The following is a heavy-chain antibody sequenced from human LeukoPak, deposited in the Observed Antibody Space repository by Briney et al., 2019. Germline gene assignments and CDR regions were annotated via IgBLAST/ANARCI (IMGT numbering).Heavy chain of an antibody. J-gene: IGHJ2*01. CDR1: GFTFDDYA. D-gene: IGHD6-19*01. CDR3: AKDIAVAGMTFWYFDL. V-gene: IGHV3-9*01. Sequence: GGSLRLSCVASGFTFDDYAMHWVRQAPGKGLEWVSGISWNSGSIGYADSVKGRFTISRDNAKNSLYLQMNSLGAEDTALYYCAKDIAVAGMTFWYFDLWGRGTLVTVSS. CDR2: ISWNSGSI.